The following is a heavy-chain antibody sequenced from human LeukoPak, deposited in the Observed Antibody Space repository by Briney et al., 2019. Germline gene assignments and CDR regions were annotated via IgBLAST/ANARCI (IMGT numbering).Heavy chain of an antibody. D-gene: IGHD3-22*01. CDR2: IYYSGGT. J-gene: IGHJ2*01. CDR3: ARVGAGGYYYEWYFDL. V-gene: IGHV4-61*05. Sequence: SETLSLTCTVSGGSISSSSYYWGWIRQPPGKGLEWIGYIYYSGGTNYNPSLKSRVTISVDTSKNQFSLKLSSVTAADTAVYYCARVGAGGYYYEWYFDLWGRGTLVTVSS. CDR1: GGSISSSSYY.